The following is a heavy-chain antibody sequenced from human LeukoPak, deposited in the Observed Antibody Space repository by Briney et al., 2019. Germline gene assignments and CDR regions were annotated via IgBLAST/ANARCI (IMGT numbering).Heavy chain of an antibody. CDR1: GFTFSSYG. CDR2: ISYDGSNK. D-gene: IGHD2-8*01. CDR3: AKGCWAFDY. J-gene: IGHJ4*02. V-gene: IGHV3-30*18. Sequence: GGSLRLSCAASGFTFSSYGMHWVRQAPGKGLEWVAVISYDGSNKYYADSVKGRFTISRDNSKNTLYLQMNSLRAEDTAVYYCAKGCWAFDYWGQGTLVTVSS.